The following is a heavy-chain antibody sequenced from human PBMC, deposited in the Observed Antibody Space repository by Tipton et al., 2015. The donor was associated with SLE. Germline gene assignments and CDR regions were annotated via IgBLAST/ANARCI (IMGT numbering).Heavy chain of an antibody. CDR2: MYYSGSA. CDR3: ARAEFSSNWYMYWHFDL. Sequence: TLSLTCTVSGDSISSSSYYWGWIRQPPGKGLEWIGNMYYSGSAYYNPSLKSRVTISRDTSGNHFSLNLNSVTATDTAVYYCARAEFSSNWYMYWHFDLWGRGTLVTVSS. V-gene: IGHV4-39*02. J-gene: IGHJ2*01. D-gene: IGHD6-13*01. CDR1: GDSISSSSYY.